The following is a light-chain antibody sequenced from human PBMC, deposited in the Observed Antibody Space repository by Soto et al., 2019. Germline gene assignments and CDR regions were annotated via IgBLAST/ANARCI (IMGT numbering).Light chain of an antibody. CDR1: QSVSSNF. Sequence: EIVLTQSPGTLSLSPGERATLSCRASQSVSSNFLAWYQQKPGQAPRLLMYGASTRATGIPDRFSGSGSGTDFTLTINRLEPEDFAVYYCQQYISFPLTFGQGTKLDIK. V-gene: IGKV3-20*01. CDR2: GAS. CDR3: QQYISFPLT. J-gene: IGKJ2*01.